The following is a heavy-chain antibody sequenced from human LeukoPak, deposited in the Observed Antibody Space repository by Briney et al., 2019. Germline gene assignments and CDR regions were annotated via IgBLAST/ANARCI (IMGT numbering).Heavy chain of an antibody. CDR1: GVTFSNYA. D-gene: IGHD3-9*01. Sequence: GGSLRLSCAASGVTFSNYAMSWVRQAPGKGLEWVSAVSGRDTSTYYTDSVKSRFTISRDNSKNTLYLQMNSLSAEDTAIYYCAKWGDYDVLTGYYDSDYWGQGTLVTVSS. J-gene: IGHJ4*02. CDR3: AKWGDYDVLTGYYDSDY. CDR2: VSGRDTST. V-gene: IGHV3-23*01.